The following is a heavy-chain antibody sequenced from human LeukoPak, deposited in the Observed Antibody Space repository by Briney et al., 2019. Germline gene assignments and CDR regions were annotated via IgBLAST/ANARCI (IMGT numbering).Heavy chain of an antibody. V-gene: IGHV3-11*01. D-gene: IGHD3/OR15-3a*01. CDR2: ISSSAGTI. CDR3: ARTIGTGPLGHFDY. CDR1: TFTFSNSY. Sequence: GGSLRLSCVASTFTFSNSYMSWIRQAPGKGLEWISYISSSAGTIFYADSVEGRFTVSRDNTKNSLYLQMNALRADDTAVYYCARTIGTGPLGHFDYWGQGTLVAVSS. J-gene: IGHJ4*02.